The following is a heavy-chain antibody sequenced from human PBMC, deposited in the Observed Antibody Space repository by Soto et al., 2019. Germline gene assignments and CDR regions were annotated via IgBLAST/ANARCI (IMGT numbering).Heavy chain of an antibody. CDR3: ARDRGVAPPVAVNTHYYYYMDV. J-gene: IGHJ6*03. CDR1: GYSFTNYG. V-gene: IGHV1-18*01. D-gene: IGHD6-19*01. CDR2: ISGFNGNT. Sequence: QDQLVQSGAEVKKPGASVTVSCKASGYSFTNYGITWVRQDPGQGLEWMGWISGFNGNTHYAQKLQGRVSMTTDASTSTAYMELRSLTSDDTAVYYCARDRGVAPPVAVNTHYYYYMDVWGKGTTVTVSS.